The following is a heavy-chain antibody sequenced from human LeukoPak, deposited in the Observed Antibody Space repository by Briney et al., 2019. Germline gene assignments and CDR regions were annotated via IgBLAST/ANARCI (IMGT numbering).Heavy chain of an antibody. V-gene: IGHV4-39*07. Sequence: PSETLSLTCTVSGGSVSSTAYYWGWIRQPPGKGLKWIGSISYSGITYYDPSLTGRVTISVDTSKNQLSLTLSSVTAADSAMYYCARGKSIAAGAAWGQGTLVTVSS. D-gene: IGHD6-13*01. CDR1: GGSVSSTAYY. CDR3: ARGKSIAAGAA. CDR2: ISYSGIT. J-gene: IGHJ5*02.